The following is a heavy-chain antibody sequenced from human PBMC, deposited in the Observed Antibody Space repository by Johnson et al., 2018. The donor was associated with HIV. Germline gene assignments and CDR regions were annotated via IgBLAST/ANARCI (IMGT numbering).Heavy chain of an antibody. CDR1: GFTFSNAW. CDR2: TSCDGRKK. J-gene: IGHJ3*02. V-gene: IGHV3-30*14. Sequence: QMQLVESGVGLVKPGGSLRLSCAASGFTFSNAWMSWVRQAPGKGLECVAVTSCDGRKKYHADSVKGRFTISRDNSENTLYLQMNSLRAEDTAVYYCARYCSGGSCYSVWQKNYAFDIWGQGTMVTVSS. D-gene: IGHD2-15*01. CDR3: ARYCSGGSCYSVWQKNYAFDI.